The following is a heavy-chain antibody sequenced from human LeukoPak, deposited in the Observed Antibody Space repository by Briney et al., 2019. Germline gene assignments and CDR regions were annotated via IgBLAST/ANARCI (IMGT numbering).Heavy chain of an antibody. CDR1: GLTFSNSG. V-gene: IGHV3-23*01. CDR3: ARSGDYGESFDS. J-gene: IGHJ4*02. Sequence: GGSLRLSCATSGLTFSNSGMSWVRQAPGKGLEWVSSIGGSNTNTYYADSVKGRFTISRDNSKSTVSLQMSSLRAEDTALYYCARSGDYGESFDSWGQGTLVTVSS. D-gene: IGHD4-17*01. CDR2: IGGSNTNT.